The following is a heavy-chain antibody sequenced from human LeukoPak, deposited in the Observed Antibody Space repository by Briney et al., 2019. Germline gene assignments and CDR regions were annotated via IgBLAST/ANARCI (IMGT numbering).Heavy chain of an antibody. CDR1: GYSFTSYW. Sequence: GESLKISCKGSGYSFTSYWISWVRQMPGKGLEWMGRIDPSDSYTNYSPSFQGHVTISADKPISTAYLQWSSLKASDTAMYYCARSGAVAGTFYYGMDVWGKGTTVTVSS. D-gene: IGHD6-19*01. V-gene: IGHV5-10-1*01. CDR3: ARSGAVAGTFYYGMDV. J-gene: IGHJ6*04. CDR2: IDPSDSYT.